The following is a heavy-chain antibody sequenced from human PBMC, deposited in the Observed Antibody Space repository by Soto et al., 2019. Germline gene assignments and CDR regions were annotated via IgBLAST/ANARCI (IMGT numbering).Heavy chain of an antibody. J-gene: IGHJ3*02. CDR3: AGGEAWTDEAFDI. CDR1: GFTVSNYG. D-gene: IGHD5-12*01. Sequence: QVQLVESGGGVVQPGQSLRLSCAASGFTVSNYGMHWVRQAPGKGLEWVAVIWKDGNNKYYRDSVKGRFTISRDNSKNTLELQMSSVRAEDTAVYYCAGGEAWTDEAFDIWGQGTMVTVSS. V-gene: IGHV3-33*01. CDR2: IWKDGNNK.